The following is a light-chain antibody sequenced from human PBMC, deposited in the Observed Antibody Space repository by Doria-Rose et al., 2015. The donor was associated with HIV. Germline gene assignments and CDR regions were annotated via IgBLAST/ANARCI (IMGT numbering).Light chain of an antibody. CDR2: WAS. CDR1: QSLLYTSKNY. J-gene: IGKJ3*01. CDR3: QHYYDTPS. V-gene: IGKV4-1*01. Sequence: VLTQPPESLGMSLGERATLNCKSNQSLLYTSKNYLAWYQQKPGQPPKLLIYWASTRQSGVPARFSGSGSGTDFTLTISSLEAEDVAVYYGQHYYDTPSFGPGTTVDI.